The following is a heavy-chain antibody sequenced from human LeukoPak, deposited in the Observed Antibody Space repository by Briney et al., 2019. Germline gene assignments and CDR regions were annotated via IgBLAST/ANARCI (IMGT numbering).Heavy chain of an antibody. CDR2: IYYSGST. V-gene: IGHV4-59*08. D-gene: IGHD2-15*01. Sequence: SETLSLTCTVSGGSISSYYWSWIRQPPGKGLEWIGYIYYSGSTNYNPSLKSRVTISVDTSKNQFSLKLSSVTAADTAVYYWARQFTNATEGFDIWGQGTMVTVSS. J-gene: IGHJ3*02. CDR1: GGSISSYY. CDR3: ARQFTNATEGFDI.